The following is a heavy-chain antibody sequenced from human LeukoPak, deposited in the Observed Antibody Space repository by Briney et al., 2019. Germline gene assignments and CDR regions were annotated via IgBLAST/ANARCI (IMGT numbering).Heavy chain of an antibody. CDR2: IIPILGIA. D-gene: IGHD3-9*01. CDR1: GGTFSSYA. V-gene: IGHV1-69*04. CDR3: ASYDILTGYYPN. Sequence: ASVKVSCTASGGTFSSYAISWVRQAPGRGLEWMGRIIPILGIANYAQKFQGRVTITADKSTSTAYMELSSLRSEDTAVYYCASYDILTGYYPNWGQGTLVTVSS. J-gene: IGHJ4*02.